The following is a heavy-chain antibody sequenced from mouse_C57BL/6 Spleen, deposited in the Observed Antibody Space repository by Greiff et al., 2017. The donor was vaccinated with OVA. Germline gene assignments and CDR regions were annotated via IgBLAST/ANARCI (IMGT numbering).Heavy chain of an antibody. CDR3: ARSGGNDGGYYAMDY. V-gene: IGHV1-53*01. Sequence: QVQLQQPGTELVKPGASVKLSCKASGYTFTSYWMHWVKQRPGQGLEWIGNINPSNGGTNYNEKFKSKATLTVDKSSSKAYMQLSSLTSEDSAVYYWARSGGNDGGYYAMDYWGQGTSVTVSS. D-gene: IGHD2-1*01. CDR2: INPSNGGT. J-gene: IGHJ4*01. CDR1: GYTFTSYW.